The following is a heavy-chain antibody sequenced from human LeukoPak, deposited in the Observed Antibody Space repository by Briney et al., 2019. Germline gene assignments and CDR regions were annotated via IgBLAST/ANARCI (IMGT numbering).Heavy chain of an antibody. CDR2: ITYRSDYI. CDR3: ARLMFLWPPIYFDY. D-gene: IGHD2-8*01. J-gene: IGHJ4*02. CDR1: GLSHGTYN. Sequence: PGGSLRLSCAASGLSHGTYNMNWVRQDPGKGLEWVASITYRSDYIYYADSVKGRFTISRDNARNSVYLQMNSLRAEDTAVYYCARLMFLWPPIYFDYWGQGTLVTVSS. V-gene: IGHV3-21*01.